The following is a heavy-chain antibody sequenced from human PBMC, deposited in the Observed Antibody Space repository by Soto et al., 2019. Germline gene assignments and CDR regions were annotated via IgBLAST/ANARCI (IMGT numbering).Heavy chain of an antibody. CDR1: GYTFTSYA. J-gene: IGHJ3*02. V-gene: IGHV1-3*01. CDR3: ARSGSWNYFAFDI. CDR2: INAGNGNT. Sequence: ASVKVSCKASGYTFTSYAMHWVRQAPGQRLEWMGWINAGNGNTKYSQKFQGRVTITRDTSASTAYMELSSLRSEDTAVYYCARSGSWNYFAFDIWGQGTMVTVSS. D-gene: IGHD1-7*01.